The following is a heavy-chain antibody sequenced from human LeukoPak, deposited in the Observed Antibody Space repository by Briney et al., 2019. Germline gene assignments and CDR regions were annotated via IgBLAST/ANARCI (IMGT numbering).Heavy chain of an antibody. CDR3: ASPRGGLYFYYFDY. V-gene: IGHV4-39*01. CDR1: GGSISSSSYY. J-gene: IGHJ4*02. Sequence: ASETLSLTCTVSGGSISSSSYYWGWIRQPPGTGLEWIGRIYYSGSTYYNPSLKSRVTISVDTSKYQFSLKLSSVTAADTAVYYCASPRGGLYFYYFDYWGQGTLVTVSS. CDR2: IYYSGST. D-gene: IGHD3-10*01.